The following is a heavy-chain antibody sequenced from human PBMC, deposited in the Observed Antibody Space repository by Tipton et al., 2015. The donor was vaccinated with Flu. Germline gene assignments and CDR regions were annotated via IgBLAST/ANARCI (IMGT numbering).Heavy chain of an antibody. V-gene: IGHV4-30-4*01. Sequence: TLSLTCTVSGGSISSGNDYWSWIRQPPGKGLEWIGYIYYSGTTYYSPSLKSRLTISADTSKNHFSLKLSSVTATDTAVYYCARSGAKSGYFGKIPETPDFWGQGTLVTVSS. J-gene: IGHJ4*02. D-gene: IGHD3-10*01. CDR3: ARSGAKSGYFGKIPETPDF. CDR2: IYYSGTT. CDR1: GGSISSGNDY.